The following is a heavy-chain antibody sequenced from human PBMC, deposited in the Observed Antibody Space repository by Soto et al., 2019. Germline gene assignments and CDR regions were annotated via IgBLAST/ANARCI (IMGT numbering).Heavy chain of an antibody. J-gene: IGHJ4*02. CDR3: ATSQKGYNWNYFDH. D-gene: IGHD1-20*01. CDR1: GASISGGYYY. V-gene: IGHV4-39*01. Sequence: SETLSLTCAVSGASISGGYYYWAWLRQSPGKGPEWIGSVFYTGFTSYNPSLESRVSVSVDTSKSQFSLKLSAVTAADTAVYYCATSQKGYNWNYFDHWGQGALVTVSS. CDR2: VFYTGFT.